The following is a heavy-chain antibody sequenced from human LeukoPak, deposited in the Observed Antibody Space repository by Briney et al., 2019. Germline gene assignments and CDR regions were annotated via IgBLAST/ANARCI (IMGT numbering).Heavy chain of an antibody. CDR3: ARDVNGGAFDY. J-gene: IGHJ4*02. V-gene: IGHV3-7*01. D-gene: IGHD4-23*01. Sequence: GGSLRLSCAVSGFTFSSYCMNWVRQAPGKGLEWVANINQDGSAKYYVDSVKGRFTFSRDNAMNSLFLQMNSLRAEDTAVYYCARDVNGGAFDYWGQGTLVTVSS. CDR1: GFTFSSYC. CDR2: INQDGSAK.